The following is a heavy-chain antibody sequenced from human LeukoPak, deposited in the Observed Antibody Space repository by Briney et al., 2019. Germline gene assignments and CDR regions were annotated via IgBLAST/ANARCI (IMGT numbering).Heavy chain of an antibody. CDR1: GFTVSSNY. CDR3: ARDLRIVGANADY. Sequence: GGSLRLSCAASGFTVSSNYMSWVRQAPGKGLEWVSVIYSGGSTYYADSVKGRFTISRDNSKNTLYLQMNSLRAEDTAVYYCARDLRIVGANADYWGQGTLVTVSS. V-gene: IGHV3-53*01. D-gene: IGHD1-26*01. CDR2: IYSGGST. J-gene: IGHJ4*02.